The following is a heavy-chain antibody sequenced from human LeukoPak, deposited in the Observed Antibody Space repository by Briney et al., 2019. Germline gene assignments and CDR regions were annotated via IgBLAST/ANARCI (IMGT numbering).Heavy chain of an antibody. Sequence: GASVKVSCKASGYTFTGYYMHWVRQAPGQGLEWMGRINPNSGGTNYAQKFQGRVTMTRDTSISTAYMELSRLRPDDTAVYYCAREDSYGFSNWFDPWGQGTLVTVSS. CDR1: GYTFTGYY. D-gene: IGHD5-18*01. CDR3: AREDSYGFSNWFDP. V-gene: IGHV1-2*06. J-gene: IGHJ5*02. CDR2: INPNSGGT.